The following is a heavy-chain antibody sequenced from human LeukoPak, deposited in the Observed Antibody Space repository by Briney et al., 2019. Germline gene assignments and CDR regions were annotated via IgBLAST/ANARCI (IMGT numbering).Heavy chain of an antibody. CDR1: GFTVSSNY. CDR3: ARGRNYYDSSGYYSPDYFDY. CDR2: IYSGGST. D-gene: IGHD3-22*01. Sequence: GGSLRLSCAASGFTVSSNYMSWVRQARGKGLEWVSVIYSGGSTYYADSVKGRFTISRDNSKNTLYLQMNSLRAEDTAVYYCARGRNYYDSSGYYSPDYFDYWGQGTLVTVSS. J-gene: IGHJ4*02. V-gene: IGHV3-53*01.